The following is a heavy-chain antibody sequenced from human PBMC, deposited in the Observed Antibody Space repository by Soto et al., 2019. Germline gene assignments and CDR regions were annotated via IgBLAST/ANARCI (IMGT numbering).Heavy chain of an antibody. Sequence: GGSLRLSCAASGFTFSSYSMNWVRQAPGKGLEWVSYISSSSSTIYYADSVKGRFTISRDNAKNSLYLQMNSLRDEDTAVYYCARAALRYFDWWFSNWFDPWGQGTLVTVSS. CDR1: GFTFSSYS. J-gene: IGHJ5*02. V-gene: IGHV3-48*02. D-gene: IGHD3-9*01. CDR2: ISSSSSTI. CDR3: ARAALRYFDWWFSNWFDP.